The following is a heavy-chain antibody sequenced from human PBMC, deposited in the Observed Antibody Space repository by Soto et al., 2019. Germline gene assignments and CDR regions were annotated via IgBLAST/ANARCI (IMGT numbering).Heavy chain of an antibody. CDR3: ASTGLYFQH. Sequence: QVQLQESGPGLVKPTETLSLTCTVSGGSVSSGSYYWSWIRQPPGKGLEWIGYIYYSGSTNYNPSLKSRVTISVDTSKNQFPLKLSSVTAADTAVYYCASTGLYFQHWGQGTLVTVSS. D-gene: IGHD3-10*01. CDR2: IYYSGST. CDR1: GGSVSSGSYY. J-gene: IGHJ1*01. V-gene: IGHV4-61*01.